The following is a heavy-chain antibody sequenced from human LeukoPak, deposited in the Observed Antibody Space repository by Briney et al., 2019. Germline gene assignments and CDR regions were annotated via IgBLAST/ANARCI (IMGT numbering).Heavy chain of an antibody. V-gene: IGHV1-2*02. Sequence: ASVKVSCKASGYTFTGYYMHWVRQAPGQGLEWMGWINPNSGGTNYAQKFQGRVTMTRDTSISTAYMELSRLRSDDTAVYYCARVPDTAHNWFDPWGQGTLVTVSS. D-gene: IGHD2-21*02. CDR1: GYTFTGYY. J-gene: IGHJ5*02. CDR3: ARVPDTAHNWFDP. CDR2: INPNSGGT.